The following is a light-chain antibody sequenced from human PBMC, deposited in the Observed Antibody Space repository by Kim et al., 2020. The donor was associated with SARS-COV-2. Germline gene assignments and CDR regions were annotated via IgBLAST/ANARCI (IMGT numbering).Light chain of an antibody. CDR3: LLSYRDPRGV. CDR2: DTN. J-gene: IGLJ3*02. Sequence: QAVVTQEPSLTVSPGGTVTLTCGSSTGPVTSDHYPYWFQQKPGQAPRTLIFDTNRRHSWTPARFSGSLFGARAALTLSDAQPEDEADYYCLLSYRDPRGVFGGGTQLTVL. V-gene: IGLV7-46*01. CDR1: TGPVTSDHY.